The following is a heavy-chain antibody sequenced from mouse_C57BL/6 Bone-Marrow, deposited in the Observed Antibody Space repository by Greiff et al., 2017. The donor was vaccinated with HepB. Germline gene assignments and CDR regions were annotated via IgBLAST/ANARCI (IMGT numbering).Heavy chain of an antibody. J-gene: IGHJ4*01. V-gene: IGHV1-52*01. CDR2: IDPSDSET. CDR1: GYTFTSYW. CDR3: ARDLNYYGSDYAMDY. Sequence: QVQLKQPGAELVRPGSSVKLSCKASGYTFTSYWMHWVKQRPIQGLEWIGNIDPSDSETHYNQKFKDKATLTVDKSSSTAYMQLSSLTSEDSAVYYCARDLNYYGSDYAMDYWGQGTSVTVSS. D-gene: IGHD1-1*01.